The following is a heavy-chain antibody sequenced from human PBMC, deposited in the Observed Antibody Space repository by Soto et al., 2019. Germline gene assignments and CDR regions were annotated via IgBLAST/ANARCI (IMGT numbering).Heavy chain of an antibody. CDR1: GYTFTRYT. CDR3: ASVAAGHNWFDP. D-gene: IGHD6-13*01. V-gene: IGHV1-3*01. Sequence: GASVKVSCKASGYTFTRYTMNWVRQAPGQRLEWMGWINPDNGNTKSSQKFQDRVIITRDTSASTAYMDLSSLRSEDTAVYYCASVAAGHNWFDPWGQGTLVTVSS. J-gene: IGHJ5*02. CDR2: INPDNGNT.